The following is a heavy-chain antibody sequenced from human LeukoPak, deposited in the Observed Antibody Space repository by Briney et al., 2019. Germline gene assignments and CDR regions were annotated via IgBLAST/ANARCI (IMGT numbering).Heavy chain of an antibody. Sequence: ASVKVSCRASGYTFTSYDISWVRQATGQGLEWMGWMNPNSGNTGYAQKFQGRVTITRNTSISTAYMELSSLRSEDTAVYYCARGPYYDFWSGYYKGDYFDYWGQGTLATVSS. V-gene: IGHV1-8*03. CDR1: GYTFTSYD. CDR2: MNPNSGNT. CDR3: ARGPYYDFWSGYYKGDYFDY. D-gene: IGHD3-3*01. J-gene: IGHJ4*02.